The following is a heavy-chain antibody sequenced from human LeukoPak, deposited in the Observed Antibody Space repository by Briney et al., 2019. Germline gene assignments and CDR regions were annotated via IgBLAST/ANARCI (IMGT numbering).Heavy chain of an antibody. CDR1: GFTFSNYL. Sequence: PGGSLGLSCAASGFTFSNYLMTWVRQAAGKGLECVANISTDGSNKQYVDSVKGRCTISRDNAENSLYLQMNSLTADDTAVYYCSRIPASDCPNPYYHMDVSGEASTLTVS. CDR2: ISTDGSNK. CDR3: SRIPASDCPNPYYHMDV. J-gene: IGHJ6*03. D-gene: IGHD2-21*01. V-gene: IGHV3-7*01.